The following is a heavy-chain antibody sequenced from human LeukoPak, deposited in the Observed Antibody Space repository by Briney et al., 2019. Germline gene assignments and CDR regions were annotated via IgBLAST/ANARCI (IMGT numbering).Heavy chain of an antibody. CDR3: ARVRIAAAGTDFDY. D-gene: IGHD6-13*01. V-gene: IGHV1-18*01. J-gene: IGHJ4*02. CDR2: ISAYNGNT. CDR1: GYTFTSYG. Sequence: ASVKVSCMASGYTFTSYGISWVRQAPGQGLEWMGWISAYNGNTNYAQKLQGRVTMTTDTSTSTAYMELRSLRSDDTAVYYCARVRIAAAGTDFDYWGQGTLVTVSS.